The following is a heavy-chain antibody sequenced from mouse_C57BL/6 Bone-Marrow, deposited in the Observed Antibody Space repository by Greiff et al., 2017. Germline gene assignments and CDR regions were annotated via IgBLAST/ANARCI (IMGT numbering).Heavy chain of an antibody. V-gene: IGHV5-6*01. J-gene: IGHJ3*01. Sequence: EVQGVESGGDLVKPGGSLKLSCAVSGFTFSSYGMSWVRQTPDKRLEWVATISSGGSYTYYPDSVKGRFTISRDNAKNTLYLQMSSLKSEDTAMYYCARDDYVLFAYWGQGTLVTVSA. CDR2: ISSGGSYT. D-gene: IGHD2-4*01. CDR3: ARDDYVLFAY. CDR1: GFTFSSYG.